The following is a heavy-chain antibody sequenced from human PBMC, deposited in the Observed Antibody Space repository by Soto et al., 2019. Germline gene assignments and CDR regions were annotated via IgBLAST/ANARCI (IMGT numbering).Heavy chain of an antibody. CDR1: GFTFSNYE. CDR2: ISSSGRTV. D-gene: IGHD3-3*01. J-gene: IGHJ4*02. V-gene: IGHV3-48*03. Sequence: PGGSLRLSCAASGFTFSNYEMRWVRQAPGKGLEFVSYISSSGRTVFYADSVQGRFTISRDDAQNSLYLQMNSLRAEDTAVYHCARTSVEWSTLTPDFWGQGTLVTVSS. CDR3: ARTSVEWSTLTPDF.